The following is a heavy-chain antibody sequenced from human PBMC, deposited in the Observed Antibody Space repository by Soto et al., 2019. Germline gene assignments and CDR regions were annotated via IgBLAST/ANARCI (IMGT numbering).Heavy chain of an antibody. Sequence: GGSLRLSCAAFGFNFSSHAMSWVRQAPGKGLEWVSAISGSGGSTYYADSVKGRFTISRDNSKNTLYLQMNSLRAEDTAVYYCAKDKGVLRYFDWLQGTLVTVSS. CDR3: AKDKGVLRYFD. D-gene: IGHD3-9*01. J-gene: IGHJ4*02. CDR1: GFNFSSHA. CDR2: ISGSGGST. V-gene: IGHV3-23*01.